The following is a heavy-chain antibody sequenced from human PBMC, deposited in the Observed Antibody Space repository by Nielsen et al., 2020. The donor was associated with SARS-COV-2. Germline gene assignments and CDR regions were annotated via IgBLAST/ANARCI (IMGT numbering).Heavy chain of an antibody. D-gene: IGHD3-3*01. CDR2: ISWDGGST. J-gene: IGHJ6*02. V-gene: IGHV3-43*01. CDR1: GFTFDDYT. CDR3: AKGVLRFLEWLGPSGMDV. Sequence: GESLKISCAASGFTFDDYTMHWVRQAPGKGLEWVSLISWDGGSTYYADSVKGRFTISRDNSKNSLYLQMNSLRTEDTALYYCAKGVLRFLEWLGPSGMDVWGQVTTVTVSS.